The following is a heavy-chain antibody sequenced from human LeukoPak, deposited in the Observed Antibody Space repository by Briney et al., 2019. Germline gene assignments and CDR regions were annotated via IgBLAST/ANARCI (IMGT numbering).Heavy chain of an antibody. V-gene: IGHV4-30-2*01. D-gene: IGHD3-10*01. CDR1: GGSISSGGYY. CDR3: ASLNYYGSGHPTSY. Sequence: PSETLSLTCTVSGGSISSGGYYWSWIRQPPGKGLEWIGYIYHSGSTYYNPSLKSRVTISVDRSKNQFSLKLSSVTAADTAVYYCASLNYYGSGHPTSYWGQGTLVIVSS. CDR2: IYHSGST. J-gene: IGHJ4*02.